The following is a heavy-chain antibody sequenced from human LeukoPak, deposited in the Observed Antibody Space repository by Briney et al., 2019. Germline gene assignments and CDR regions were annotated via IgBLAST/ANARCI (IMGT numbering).Heavy chain of an antibody. CDR1: GGSFSGYY. Sequence: PSETLSLTCAVYGGSFSGYYWSWIRQPPGKGLEWIGEINRSGSTNYNPSLKSRVTISVDTSKDQFSLKLSPVTAADTAVYYCAREKLLWFGLDPWGQGTLVTVSS. V-gene: IGHV4-34*01. J-gene: IGHJ5*02. CDR3: AREKLLWFGLDP. CDR2: INRSGST. D-gene: IGHD3-10*01.